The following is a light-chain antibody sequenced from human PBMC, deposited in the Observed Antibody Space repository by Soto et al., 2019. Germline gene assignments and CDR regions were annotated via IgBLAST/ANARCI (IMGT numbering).Light chain of an antibody. V-gene: IGKV3-11*01. CDR3: HQRSNWWT. CDR1: QSLSSS. CDR2: DTS. Sequence: EIVLTQSPATLSLFPGERATLSCRASQSLSSSLAWYQQKPGQAPRVLIYDTSTRATGIPARFSGSGSGTDFTLTISRLEPEDSAVYYCHQRSNWWTFGQGTRVEIK. J-gene: IGKJ1*01.